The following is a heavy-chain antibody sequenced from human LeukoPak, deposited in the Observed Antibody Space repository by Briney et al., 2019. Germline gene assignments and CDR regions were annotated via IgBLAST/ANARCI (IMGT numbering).Heavy chain of an antibody. CDR2: IYHSGST. CDR1: GYSINNGYY. D-gene: IGHD6-13*01. Sequence: SETLSLTCTVSGYSINNGYYWGWIRQPPGKGLEWIGSIYHSGSTYYKAPLKSRVTISVDTSKNQFSLKLSSVTAADTAVYYCARAFYSSSWYHKEDFFDYWGQGTPVTVSS. J-gene: IGHJ4*02. CDR3: ARAFYSSSWYHKEDFFDY. V-gene: IGHV4-38-2*02.